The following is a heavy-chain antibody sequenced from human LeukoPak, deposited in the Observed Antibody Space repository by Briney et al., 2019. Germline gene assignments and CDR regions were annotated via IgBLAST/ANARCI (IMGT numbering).Heavy chain of an antibody. V-gene: IGHV4-34*01. J-gene: IGHJ4*02. CDR1: GGSFSGYY. CDR3: ARSATSYYYGSGRLTPFDY. D-gene: IGHD3-10*01. Sequence: SETLSLTCAVYGGSFSGYYWSWIRQPPGKGLEWIGEINHSGSTNYNPSLKSRVTISVDTSKNQFSLKLSSVTAAGTAVYYCARSATSYYYGSGRLTPFDYWGQGTLVTVSS. CDR2: INHSGST.